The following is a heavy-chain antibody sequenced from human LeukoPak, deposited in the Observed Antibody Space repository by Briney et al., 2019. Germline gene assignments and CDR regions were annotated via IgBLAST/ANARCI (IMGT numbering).Heavy chain of an antibody. CDR3: ARDYYDILTGGYMDV. Sequence: GGSLRLSCAASGFTFSSYEMNWVRQAPGKGLEWVSYISSSGSTIYYADSVKGRFTISRDNAKNSLYLQMNSLRAEDTAVYYCARDYYDILTGGYMDVWGKGTTVTISS. D-gene: IGHD3-9*01. CDR2: ISSSGSTI. V-gene: IGHV3-48*03. J-gene: IGHJ6*03. CDR1: GFTFSSYE.